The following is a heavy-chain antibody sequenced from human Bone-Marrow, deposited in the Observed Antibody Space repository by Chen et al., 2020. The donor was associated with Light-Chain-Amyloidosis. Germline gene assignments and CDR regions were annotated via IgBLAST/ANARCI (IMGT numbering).Heavy chain of an antibody. Sequence: QVQLQQWGAGLLKPSETLSLTCAVYGGSFSGYYWSWIRQPPGKGLEWIGEINHSGSTNYNPSLKSRLTISVDTSNKQLSLKLSSVTAADTAVYYCARGRGGGWGSYYDWGQGTLVTVSS. CDR3: ARGRGGGWGSYYD. V-gene: IGHV4-34*01. D-gene: IGHD1-26*01. J-gene: IGHJ4*02. CDR2: INHSGST. CDR1: GGSFSGYY.